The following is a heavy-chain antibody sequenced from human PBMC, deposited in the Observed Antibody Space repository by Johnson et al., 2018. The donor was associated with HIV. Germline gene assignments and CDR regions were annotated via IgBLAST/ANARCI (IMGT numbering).Heavy chain of an antibody. D-gene: IGHD1-26*01. CDR1: GFTFSSYG. Sequence: VQLVESGGGLAQTGGSLRLSCAASGFTFSSYGMHWVRQAPGKGLQWVSAISYSGSSTYYADSVKGRFTISRDNSKNTLYLQMNSLRAEDTALYYCARDLGVGATTPGDAFDIWDQGTMVTVSS. CDR3: ARDLGVGATTPGDAFDI. CDR2: ISYSGSST. V-gene: IGHV3-30*06. J-gene: IGHJ3*02.